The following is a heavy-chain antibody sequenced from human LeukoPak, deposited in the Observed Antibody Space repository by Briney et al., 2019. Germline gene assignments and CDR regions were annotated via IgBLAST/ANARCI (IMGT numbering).Heavy chain of an antibody. D-gene: IGHD2-15*01. Sequence: ASVKVSCKASGYTFTGYYMHWVRQAPGQGLEWMGWINPNSGGTNYAQKFQGRVTMTRDTSISTAYMELSRLRSDDKAVYYCARGIVVVVADIDYWGQGTLVTVSS. V-gene: IGHV1-2*02. CDR2: INPNSGGT. CDR1: GYTFTGYY. J-gene: IGHJ4*02. CDR3: ARGIVVVVADIDY.